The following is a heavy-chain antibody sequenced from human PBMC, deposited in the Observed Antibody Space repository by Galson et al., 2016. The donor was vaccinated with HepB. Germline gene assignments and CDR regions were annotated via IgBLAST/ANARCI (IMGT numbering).Heavy chain of an antibody. V-gene: IGHV3-48*02. Sequence: SLRLSCAASGFTFSSYSMNWVRQAPGKGLEWVSYSSSTIYYADSVKGRFTISRDNAKNSLYLQMNSLRDEDTAVYYCARDTIAAAGFDYWGQGTMVTVSS. J-gene: IGHJ4*02. D-gene: IGHD6-13*01. CDR1: GFTFSSYS. CDR2: SSSTI. CDR3: ARDTIAAAGFDY.